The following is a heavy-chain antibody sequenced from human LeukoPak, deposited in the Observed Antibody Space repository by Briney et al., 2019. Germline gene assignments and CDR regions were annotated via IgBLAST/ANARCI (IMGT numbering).Heavy chain of an antibody. CDR3: ARASTSPRYSSGWFRY. J-gene: IGHJ4*02. V-gene: IGHV1-69*04. D-gene: IGHD6-19*01. CDR1: GGTFSSYA. Sequence: EFSVKVSCKASGGTFSSYAISWVRQAPGQGLEWMGRIIPILGIANYAQKFQGRVTITADKSTSTAYMELSSLRSEDTAVYYCARASTSPRYSSGWFRYWGQGTLVTVSS. CDR2: IIPILGIA.